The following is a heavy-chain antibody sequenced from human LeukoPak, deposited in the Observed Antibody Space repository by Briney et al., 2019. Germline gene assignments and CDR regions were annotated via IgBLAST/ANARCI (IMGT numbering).Heavy chain of an antibody. V-gene: IGHV2-5*08. D-gene: IGHD3-22*01. CDR3: AHSHYDSSFDY. CDR2: TYWDDDK. CDR1: GGSISSNYW. J-gene: IGHJ4*02. Sequence: TLSLTCTVSGGSISSNYWSWIRQPPGKALEWLALTYWDDDKRYSPSLKSRLTITKDTSKNQVVLTMTNMDSVDTATYYCAHSHYDSSFDYWGQGTLVTVSS.